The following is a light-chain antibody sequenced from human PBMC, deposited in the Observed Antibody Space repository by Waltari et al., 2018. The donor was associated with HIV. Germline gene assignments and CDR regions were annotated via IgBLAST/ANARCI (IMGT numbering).Light chain of an antibody. CDR3: TSYTSSNTLVV. J-gene: IGLJ2*01. CDR1: SSDVCGHTF. V-gene: IGLV2-14*03. CDR2: DVS. Sequence: QSALTQPASVSGSPGQSITISCPGTSSDVCGHTFVSWYQQHPGKAPKLMIYDVSDRPSGVSDRFSGSKSGNTASLTISGLQAEDEADYYCTSYTSSNTLVVFGGGTRLTVV.